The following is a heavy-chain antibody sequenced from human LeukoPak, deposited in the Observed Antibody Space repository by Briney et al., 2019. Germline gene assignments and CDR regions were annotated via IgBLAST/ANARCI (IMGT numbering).Heavy chain of an antibody. CDR1: RGSISDYY. D-gene: IGHD6-19*01. J-gene: IGHJ6*03. CDR2: IYYSGST. CDR3: ARVSGSGWYDISYYYYYYMDV. Sequence: PSETLSLTCTVSRGSISDYYWSWIRQPPGKGLEWIGYIYYSGSTYYNPSLKSRVTISVDTSKNQFSLKLSSVTAADTAVYYCARVSGSGWYDISYYYYYYMDVWGKGTTVTVSS. V-gene: IGHV4-30-4*08.